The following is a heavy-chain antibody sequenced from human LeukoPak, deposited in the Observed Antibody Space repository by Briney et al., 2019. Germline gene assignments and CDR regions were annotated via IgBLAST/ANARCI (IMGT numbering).Heavy chain of an antibody. CDR1: GGSINSYF. D-gene: IGHD6-19*01. J-gene: IGHJ4*02. Sequence: SETLSLTCSVSGGSINSYFWSWIRQPPGEGLEWIGYIYYSGSTNYNPSLESRVTISVDTSKNQFSLKLSSVTASDTAVYYCARLPYSSGWYVYWGQGILVTVSS. CDR3: ARLPYSSGWYVY. V-gene: IGHV4-59*01. CDR2: IYYSGST.